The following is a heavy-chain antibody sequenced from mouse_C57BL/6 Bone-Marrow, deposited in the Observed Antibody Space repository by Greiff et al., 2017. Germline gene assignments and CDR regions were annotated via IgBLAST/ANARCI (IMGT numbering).Heavy chain of an antibody. V-gene: IGHV1-64*01. CDR3: ARLYDGYLYYFDY. Sequence: QVQLQQPGAELVKPGASVKLSCKASGYTFTSYWMHWVKQRPGQGLEWIGMIHPNSGSTNYNEKFKSKATLTVDKSSSTAYMQLSSLTSEDSAVYYCARLYDGYLYYFDYWGQGTTLTVSS. J-gene: IGHJ2*01. CDR2: IHPNSGST. CDR1: GYTFTSYW. D-gene: IGHD2-3*01.